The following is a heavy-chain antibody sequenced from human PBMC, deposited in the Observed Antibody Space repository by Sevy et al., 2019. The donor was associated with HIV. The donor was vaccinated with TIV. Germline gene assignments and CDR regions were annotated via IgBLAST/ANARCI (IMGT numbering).Heavy chain of an antibody. Sequence: GGSLRLSCAVSGFSFDSYGMTWVRQAPGKGLEWVANIKQDESEKHYADSVKGRFTISRDNTKNSLFLQLDTVRDEDSAIYYCAKIDDGDFGGVVRVWGQGTMVTVSS. CDR3: AKIDDGDFGGVVRV. D-gene: IGHD2-21*01. V-gene: IGHV3-7*03. CDR1: GFSFDSYG. CDR2: IKQDESEK. J-gene: IGHJ3*01.